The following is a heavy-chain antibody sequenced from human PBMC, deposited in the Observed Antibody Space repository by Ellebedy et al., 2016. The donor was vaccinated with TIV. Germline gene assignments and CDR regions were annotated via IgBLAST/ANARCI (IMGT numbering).Heavy chain of an antibody. CDR3: ARNFVAISSYYYGMDV. D-gene: IGHD3-9*01. V-gene: IGHV3-21*01. CDR2: ISSSSSYI. J-gene: IGHJ6*02. Sequence: GGSLRLXXAASGFTFSSYSMNWVRQAPGKGLEWVSSISSSSSYIYYADSVKGRFTISRDNAKNSLYLQMNSLRAKDTAVYYCARNFVAISSYYYGMDVWGQGATVTVSS. CDR1: GFTFSSYS.